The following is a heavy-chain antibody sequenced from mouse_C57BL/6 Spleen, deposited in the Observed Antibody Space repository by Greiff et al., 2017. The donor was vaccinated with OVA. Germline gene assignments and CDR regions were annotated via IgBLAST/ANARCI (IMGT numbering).Heavy chain of an antibody. J-gene: IGHJ3*01. CDR2: IDPSDSYT. CDR1: GYTFTSYW. CDR3: AREGRVRVFAY. D-gene: IGHD5-1*01. Sequence: QVQLQQPGAELVRPGTSVKLSCKASGYTFTSYWMHWVKQRPGQGLEWIGVIDPSDSYTNYNQKFKGKATLTVDTSSSTAYMQLSSLTSEDSAVYYCAREGRVRVFAYWGQGTLVTVSA. V-gene: IGHV1-59*01.